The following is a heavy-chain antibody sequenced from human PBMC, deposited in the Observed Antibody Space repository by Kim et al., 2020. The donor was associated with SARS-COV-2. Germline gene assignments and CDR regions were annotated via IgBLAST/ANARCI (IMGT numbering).Heavy chain of an antibody. J-gene: IGHJ4*01. CDR2: ISYSGNP. V-gene: IGHV4-31*03. CDR1: GGPIRSGGKS. D-gene: IGHD2-2*01. Sequence: SATLSLTCSVSGGPIRSGGKSWTWIRQHPAKGLEWIGYISYSGNPHYSPSLRSRVSIPLQTPENQFSLELTSVTAADTAEYYCERGQPRDYRGHVIPVT. CDR3: ERGQPRDY.